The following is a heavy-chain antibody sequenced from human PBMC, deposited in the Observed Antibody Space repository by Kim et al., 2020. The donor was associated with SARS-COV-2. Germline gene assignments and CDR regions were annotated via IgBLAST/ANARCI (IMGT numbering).Heavy chain of an antibody. V-gene: IGHV1-18*01. D-gene: IGHD1-20*01. J-gene: IGHJ4*02. CDR3: ARDLPRITGTPFDY. Sequence: AQKLQGRVTMTTDTSTSTAYMELRSLRSDDTAVYYCARDLPRITGTPFDYWGQGTLVTVSS.